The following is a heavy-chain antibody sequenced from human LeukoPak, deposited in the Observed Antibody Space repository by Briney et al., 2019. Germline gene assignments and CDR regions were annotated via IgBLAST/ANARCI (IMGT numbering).Heavy chain of an antibody. CDR1: GYSISSGYY. V-gene: IGHV4-38-2*02. CDR3: ARGYSSSWSRC. Sequence: PSETLSLTCTVSGYSISSGYYWSWIRQPPGKGLEWIGEINHSGSTNYNPSLKSRVTISVDTSKNQFSLKLSSVTAADTTVYYCARGYSSSWSRCWGQGTLVTVSS. CDR2: INHSGST. J-gene: IGHJ4*02. D-gene: IGHD6-13*01.